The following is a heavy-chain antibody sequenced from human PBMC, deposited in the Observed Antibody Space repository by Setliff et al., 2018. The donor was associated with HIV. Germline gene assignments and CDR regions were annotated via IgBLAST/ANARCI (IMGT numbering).Heavy chain of an antibody. V-gene: IGHV4-31*03. CDR1: GGSISSGGYF. CDR2: IYYSGST. D-gene: IGHD3-9*01. J-gene: IGHJ4*02. Sequence: SETLSLTCTVSGGSISSGGYFWSWIRQVPGKGLEWIGYIYYSGSTSYNPSLKSRVTISVDTSKNQFSLKLTSVTAADTAVYYCARDPADIRTFDYWGQGTLVTVSS. CDR3: ARDPADIRTFDY.